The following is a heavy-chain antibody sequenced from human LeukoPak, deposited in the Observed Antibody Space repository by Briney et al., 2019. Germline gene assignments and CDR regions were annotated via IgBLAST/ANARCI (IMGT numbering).Heavy chain of an antibody. D-gene: IGHD3-10*01. CDR1: GGSISSSSYY. J-gene: IGHJ5*02. Sequence: SETLSLTCTVSGGSISSSSYYWGWIRQPPGKGLEWIGSIYYSGSTYYNPSLKSRVTISVDTSKNQFSLKLSSVTAADTAVYYCARASWFGELLDWFDPWGQGTLVTVSS. V-gene: IGHV4-39*07. CDR2: IYYSGST. CDR3: ARASWFGELLDWFDP.